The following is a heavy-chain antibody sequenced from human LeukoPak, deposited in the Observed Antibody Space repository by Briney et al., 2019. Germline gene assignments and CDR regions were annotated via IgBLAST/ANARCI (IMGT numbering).Heavy chain of an antibody. CDR3: ARDGPLFGESPLYYMDV. Sequence: ASVKVSCKASGYTFTGYYMRWVRQAPGQGLEWMGWINPNSGGTNYAQKFQGRVTMTTDTSTSTAYMELRSLGSDDTAVYYCARDGPLFGESPLYYMDVWGKGTTVTVSS. V-gene: IGHV1-2*02. D-gene: IGHD3-10*02. CDR2: INPNSGGT. CDR1: GYTFTGYY. J-gene: IGHJ6*03.